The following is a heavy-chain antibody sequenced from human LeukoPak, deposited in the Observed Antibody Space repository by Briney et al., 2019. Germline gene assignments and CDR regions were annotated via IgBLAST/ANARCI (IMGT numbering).Heavy chain of an antibody. CDR2: IKQDGSEK. CDR1: GFTFSSYW. J-gene: IGHJ5*02. Sequence: GGSLRLSCAASGFTFSSYWMSWVRQAPGKGLEWVANIKQDGSEKYYVDSVKGRFTISRDNAKNSLYLQMNSLRAEDTAVYYCAKGISENWFDPWGQGTLVTVTS. CDR3: AKGISENWFDP. V-gene: IGHV3-7*01. D-gene: IGHD2/OR15-2a*01.